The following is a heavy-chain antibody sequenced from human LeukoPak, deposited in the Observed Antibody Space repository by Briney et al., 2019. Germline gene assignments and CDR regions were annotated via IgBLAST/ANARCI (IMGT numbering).Heavy chain of an antibody. J-gene: IGHJ4*02. CDR3: ARDGVVTMELDS. Sequence: SQTLSLTCTVSGESISNSRHYRSWIRQPAGKGLEWIGRIYPSGNTNYNPSLKSRLTISLDTSKNQFSLNLKSVTAADTAMYYCARDGVVTMELDSWGQGTLVTVSS. V-gene: IGHV4-61*02. D-gene: IGHD3-3*01. CDR1: GESISNSRHY. CDR2: IYPSGNT.